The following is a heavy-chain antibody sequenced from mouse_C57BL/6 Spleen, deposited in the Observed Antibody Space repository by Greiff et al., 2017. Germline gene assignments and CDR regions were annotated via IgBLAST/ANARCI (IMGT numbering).Heavy chain of an antibody. J-gene: IGHJ2*01. CDR2: INPSSGYT. D-gene: IGHD1-1*01. V-gene: IGHV1-4*01. CDR3: ARLDYYGSKGY. CDR1: GYTFTSYT. Sequence: QVHVKQSGAELARPGASVKMSCKASGYTFTSYTMHWVKQRPGQGLEWIGYINPSSGYTKYNQKFKDKATLTADKSSSTAYMQLSSLTSEDSAVYYCARLDYYGSKGYWGQGTTLTVSS.